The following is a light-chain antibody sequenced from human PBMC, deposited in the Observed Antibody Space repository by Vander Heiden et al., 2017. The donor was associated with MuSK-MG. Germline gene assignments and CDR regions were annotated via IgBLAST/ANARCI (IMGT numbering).Light chain of an antibody. CDR2: VNF. J-gene: IGLJ2*01. CDR3: QSYDNSLSGYVV. V-gene: IGLV1-40*01. Sequence: SGLTQPPSVTAAPGQRSTISCTVSSSNIGEVYDVNWYQHRPGTAPKLLIFVNFNRHSGDPDLFSGSKSGTSASLAITGLQAEDEADYYCQSYDNSLSGYVVFGGGTKLTVL. CDR1: SSNIGEVYD.